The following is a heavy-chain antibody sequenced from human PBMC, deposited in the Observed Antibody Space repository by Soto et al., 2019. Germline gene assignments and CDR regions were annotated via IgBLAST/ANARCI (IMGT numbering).Heavy chain of an antibody. D-gene: IGHD6-19*01. CDR1: GGSISSSSYY. V-gene: IGHV4-39*01. CDR2: IYYSGST. CDR3: ARAAGYSSGFVDY. J-gene: IGHJ4*02. Sequence: SETLSLTCTVSGGSISSSSYYWGWIRQPPGKGLEWIGSIYYSGSTYYNPSLKGRVTISVDTSKNQFSLKLSSVTAADTAVYYCARAAGYSSGFVDYWGQGTLVTVSS.